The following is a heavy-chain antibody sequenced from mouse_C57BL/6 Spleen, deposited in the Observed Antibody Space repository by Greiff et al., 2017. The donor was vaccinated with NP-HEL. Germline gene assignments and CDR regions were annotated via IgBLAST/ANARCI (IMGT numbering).Heavy chain of an antibody. J-gene: IGHJ4*01. D-gene: IGHD2-1*01. CDR2: IRNKANGYTT. CDR3: ARVPYGNMYYYAMDY. V-gene: IGHV7-3*01. Sequence: EVKVVESGGGLVQPGGSLSLSCAASGFTFTDYYMSWVRQPPGKALEWLGFIRNKANGYTTEYSASVKGRFTISRDNSQIILYLQMNALRAEDSATYYCARVPYGNMYYYAMDYWGQGTSVTVSS. CDR1: GFTFTDYY.